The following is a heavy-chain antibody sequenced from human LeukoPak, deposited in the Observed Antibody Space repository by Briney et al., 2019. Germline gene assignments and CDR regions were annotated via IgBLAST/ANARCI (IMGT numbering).Heavy chain of an antibody. V-gene: IGHV4-59*01. Sequence: PSETLSLTCTASGGSISSYYRSWIRQPPGKGLEWIAYMYYSGSTNYNPSLKSRVTISVDTSKNQFSLKLSSVTAADTAVYYCARGSKPAAMGGYYYYYYMDVWGKGTTVTVSS. CDR3: ARGSKPAAMGGYYYYYYMDV. CDR2: MYYSGST. CDR1: GGSISSYY. D-gene: IGHD2-2*01. J-gene: IGHJ6*03.